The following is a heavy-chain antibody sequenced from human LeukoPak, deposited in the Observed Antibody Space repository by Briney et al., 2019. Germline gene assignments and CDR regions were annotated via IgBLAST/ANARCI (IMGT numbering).Heavy chain of an antibody. CDR3: ARGRSSMVRGVIYDP. J-gene: IGHJ5*02. V-gene: IGHV4-4*07. CDR1: GGSISSYY. CDR2: IYTSGST. Sequence: SETLSLTCTVSGGSISSYYWSWIRQPAGKGLEWIGRIYTSGSTNYNPSLKSRVTISVDTSKNQFSLKLSSVTAADTAVYYCARGRSSMVRGVIYDPWGQGTLVTVSS. D-gene: IGHD3-10*01.